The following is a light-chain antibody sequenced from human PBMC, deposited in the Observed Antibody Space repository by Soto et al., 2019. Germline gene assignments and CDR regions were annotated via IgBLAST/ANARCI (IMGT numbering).Light chain of an antibody. CDR3: QLSDSTWT. Sequence: DIQMTQSPSSLSASVGDSVTISCRASRDIMRYLNWYQHKPGKAPKLLIYAASSLQSGVPSRFSGSRSGTDFTLTISSLQPEDFATYYCQLSDSTWTFGQGTKVEIK. CDR1: RDIMRY. V-gene: IGKV1-39*01. CDR2: AAS. J-gene: IGKJ1*01.